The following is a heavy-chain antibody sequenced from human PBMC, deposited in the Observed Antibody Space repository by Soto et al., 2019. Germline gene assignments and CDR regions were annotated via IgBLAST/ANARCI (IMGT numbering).Heavy chain of an antibody. CDR1: GYSFTSYW. D-gene: IGHD2-2*01. CDR3: ARLIPPKVGLVPAANNWFDP. J-gene: IGHJ5*02. Sequence: GESLKISCKGSGYSFTSYWIGWVRQMPGKGLEWMGIIYPSDSDTRYSPSFQGQVTISADKSISTAYLQWSSLKASDTAMYYCARLIPPKVGLVPAANNWFDPWGQGTLVTVSS. V-gene: IGHV5-51*01. CDR2: IYPSDSDT.